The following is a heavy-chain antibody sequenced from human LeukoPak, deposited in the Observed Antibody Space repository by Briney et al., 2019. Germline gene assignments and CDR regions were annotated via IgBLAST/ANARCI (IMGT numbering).Heavy chain of an antibody. J-gene: IGHJ6*03. CDR2: IIPIFGTA. CDR3: ATLCCGSYYMDV. Sequence: SVKVSCKAPRGTFSSYAISWVRQAPGQGLEWMGGIIPIFGTAVYAQKFQGRVTITADEFTSTAYMELSGLRSEDTAVYYCATLCCGSYYMDVWGKGTTVTVSS. CDR1: RGTFSSYA. D-gene: IGHD2-15*01. V-gene: IGHV1-69*13.